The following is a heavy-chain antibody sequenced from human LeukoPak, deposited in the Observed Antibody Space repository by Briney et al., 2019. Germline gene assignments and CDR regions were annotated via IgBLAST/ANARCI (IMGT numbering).Heavy chain of an antibody. Sequence: GGSLRLSCAASGFTFSSYSMNWVRQAPGKGLEWVSSISSSSYIYYADSVKGRFTISRDNAKNSLYLQMNSLRAEDTAVYYCARGGGDYYDSSGYLYYYYYMDVWGKGTTVTVSS. J-gene: IGHJ6*03. V-gene: IGHV3-21*01. CDR2: ISSSSYI. D-gene: IGHD3-22*01. CDR1: GFTFSSYS. CDR3: ARGGGDYYDSSGYLYYYYYMDV.